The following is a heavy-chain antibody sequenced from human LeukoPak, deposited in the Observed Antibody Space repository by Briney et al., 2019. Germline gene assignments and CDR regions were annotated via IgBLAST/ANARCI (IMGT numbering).Heavy chain of an antibody. V-gene: IGHV4-59*01. J-gene: IGHJ4*02. CDR1: GASISSYY. CDR2: IYYSGST. D-gene: IGHD2-2*01. CDR3: ARVSAAMFFFFDY. Sequence: SETLSLTCAVSGASISSYYWSWIRQPPGKGLEWIGYIYYSGSTNYNPSLKSRVTISVDTSKNQFSLKLSSVTAADTAVYYCARVSAAMFFFFDYWGQGTLVTVSS.